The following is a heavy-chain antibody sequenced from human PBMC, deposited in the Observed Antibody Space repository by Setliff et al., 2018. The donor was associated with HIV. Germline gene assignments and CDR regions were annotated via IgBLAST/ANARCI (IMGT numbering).Heavy chain of an antibody. Sequence: GESLKISCAASGFTFSTYWMSWVRQAPGKGLEWVANIKQDGSEKYYVDSVKGRFTISRDNAKNSLYLQMNSLRAEDTAVYYCASVLRYYGSGSYPFGYWGQGTLVTAPQ. J-gene: IGHJ4*02. D-gene: IGHD3-10*01. V-gene: IGHV3-7*01. CDR2: IKQDGSEK. CDR1: GFTFSTYW. CDR3: ASVLRYYGSGSYPFGY.